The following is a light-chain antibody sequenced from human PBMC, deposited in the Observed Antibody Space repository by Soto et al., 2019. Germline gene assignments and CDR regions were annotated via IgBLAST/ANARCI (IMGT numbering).Light chain of an antibody. CDR2: EVF. CDR3: SSYTTNNGHV. CDR1: SSNVGPPDA. J-gene: IGLJ2*01. Sequence: QSVLTQPPSVSGAPGQRVTISCTGVSSNVGPPDAVHWYQHLSGTIPKLIIFEVFNRPSGVSTRFSGSKSGSTASLTISGLQAEDEADYFCSSYTTNNGHVFGGGTKVTVL. V-gene: IGLV1-40*01.